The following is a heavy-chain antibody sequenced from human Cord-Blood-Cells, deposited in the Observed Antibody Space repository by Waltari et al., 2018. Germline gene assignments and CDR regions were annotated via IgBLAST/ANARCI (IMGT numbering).Heavy chain of an antibody. J-gene: IGHJ6*03. Sequence: QLQMQESGPGLVQPSETLSLTCTVSGGSISSSSYCWGWIRQPPGKGLEWIENIYYSEAPYSKRSLNMRVTISLNTSKIQFSRLRSSVTAADTAVYYCATYSSSSYYYNYMDVWGKGTTVTVSS. CDR2: IYYSEAP. D-gene: IGHD6-6*01. V-gene: IGHV4-39*01. CDR3: ATYSSSSYYYNYMDV. CDR1: GGSISSSSYC.